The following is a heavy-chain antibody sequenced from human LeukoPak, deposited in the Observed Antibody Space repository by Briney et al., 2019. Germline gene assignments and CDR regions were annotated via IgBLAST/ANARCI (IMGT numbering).Heavy chain of an antibody. D-gene: IGHD4-17*01. J-gene: IGHJ4*02. CDR1: GFTFSSYS. Sequence: PGGSLRLSCAASGFTFSSYSMNWVRQAPGEGLEWVSYISSSSSTIYYADPVKGRFTISRDDAKNSLFLQMNSLRVEDTALYYCARATTVTTGFSYWGQGTLVTVSS. V-gene: IGHV3-48*01. CDR2: ISSSSSTI. CDR3: ARATTVTTGFSY.